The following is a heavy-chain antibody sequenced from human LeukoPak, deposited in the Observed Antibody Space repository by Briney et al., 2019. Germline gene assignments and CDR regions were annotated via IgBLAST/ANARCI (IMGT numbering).Heavy chain of an antibody. CDR1: GFTFSHYS. CDR2: ISTSSSYI. J-gene: IGHJ4*02. CDR3: ARVFSGTYLNYHHFDY. Sequence: GGSLRLSCAASGFTFSHYSMNWVREAPGKGLEWVSSISTSSSYIYYADSVKGRFTVSRNNAKNSLYLQMDSLRAEDTAVYYCARVFSGTYLNYHHFDYWGQGTLVTVSS. D-gene: IGHD1-26*01. V-gene: IGHV3-21*01.